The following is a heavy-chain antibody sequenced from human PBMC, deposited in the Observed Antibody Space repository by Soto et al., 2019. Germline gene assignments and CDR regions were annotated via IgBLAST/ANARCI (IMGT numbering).Heavy chain of an antibody. CDR2: IRNTPYGGTT. Sequence: GGSLRLSCNCSGFRFSEHAMTWVRHAPGKGLEWVGFIRNTPYGGTTDYAASVRGRFTISRDDSESVAYLRMNSLKTEDSGVYYCSRGSFGYYGPWGPGTLVTVSS. D-gene: IGHD2-2*03. V-gene: IGHV3-49*04. J-gene: IGHJ5*02. CDR1: GFRFSEHA. CDR3: SRGSFGYYGP.